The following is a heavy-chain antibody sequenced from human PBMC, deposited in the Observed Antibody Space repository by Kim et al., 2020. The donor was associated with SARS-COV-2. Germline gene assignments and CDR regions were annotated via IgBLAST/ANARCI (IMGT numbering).Heavy chain of an antibody. J-gene: IGHJ6*02. V-gene: IGHV3-20*01. D-gene: IGHD6-19*01. CDR3: AVRISSGWHGDYYGMDV. Sequence: VKGRFTISRDNTKNSLYLQMNSLGAEDTALYHCAVRISSGWHGDYYGMDVWGQGTTVTVSS.